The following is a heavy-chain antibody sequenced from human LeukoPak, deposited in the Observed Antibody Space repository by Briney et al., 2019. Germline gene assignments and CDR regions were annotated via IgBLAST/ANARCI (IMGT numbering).Heavy chain of an antibody. D-gene: IGHD4/OR15-4a*01. J-gene: IGHJ6*02. V-gene: IGHV5-51*01. Sequence: GESLRISCKGSGYRFTSYWISWVRQIPGKGPEWMGIIYPGDSNTRYSPSFEGQITISADKSISTAYLQWSSLKASDTAMYYCGRYPPNTYGMDVWGQGTTVTVSS. CDR2: IYPGDSNT. CDR1: GYRFTSYW. CDR3: GRYPPNTYGMDV.